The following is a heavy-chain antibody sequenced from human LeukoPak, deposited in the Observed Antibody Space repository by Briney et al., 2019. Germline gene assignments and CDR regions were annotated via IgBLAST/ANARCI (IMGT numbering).Heavy chain of an antibody. CDR1: GFTVSSNY. CDR3: ARGGMRRPYDC. Sequence: GGSLRLSCAVSGFTVSSNYMSWVRQAPGKGLEWVSVIYDIGNTYYADSVKGRFTVSRDTSKNTVYLQMNSLRAEDTAVYYCARGGMRRPYDCWGQGALVTVSS. D-gene: IGHD1-14*01. J-gene: IGHJ4*02. V-gene: IGHV3-53*01. CDR2: IYDIGNT.